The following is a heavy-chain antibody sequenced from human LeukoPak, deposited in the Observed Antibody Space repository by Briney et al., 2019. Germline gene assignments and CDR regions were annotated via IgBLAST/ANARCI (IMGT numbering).Heavy chain of an antibody. CDR2: ISSSGSYI. D-gene: IGHD3-9*01. CDR1: GFTFSSYS. CDR3: ARMRPYYDILTGDYAFGI. Sequence: KPRGSRRLSCAASGFTFSSYSMNWVCQAPGKGLEWVSSISSSGSYIYYADSVKGRFIISRDNAKNSLYLQMNSLRAEDTAVYYCARMRPYYDILTGDYAFGIWGQGTLVTVSS. V-gene: IGHV3-21*01. J-gene: IGHJ3*02.